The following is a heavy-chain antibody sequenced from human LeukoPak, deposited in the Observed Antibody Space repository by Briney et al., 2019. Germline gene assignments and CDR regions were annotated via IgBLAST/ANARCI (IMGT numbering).Heavy chain of an antibody. Sequence: GGSLRLSCAASGFTFSSYWMSCVRQAPGKGLEWVSNIKQEGSEKYYVDSVKGRFTISRDNAKNSLYLQMNSLRAEDMAVYYCAREEGYYSSTSCYRRSYYFDYWGQGTLVTVSS. CDR1: GFTFSSYW. CDR3: AREEGYYSSTSCYRRSYYFDY. CDR2: IKQEGSEK. V-gene: IGHV3-7*01. D-gene: IGHD2-2*02. J-gene: IGHJ4*02.